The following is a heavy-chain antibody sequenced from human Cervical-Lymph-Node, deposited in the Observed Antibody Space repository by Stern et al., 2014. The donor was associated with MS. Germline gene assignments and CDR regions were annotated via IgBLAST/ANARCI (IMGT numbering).Heavy chain of an antibody. Sequence: VQLLQSGGGVVQPGRSLRLSCAASGFTFSSYAMHWVRQAPGKGLEWVAVISYDGSNKYYADSVKGRFTISRDNSKNTLYLQMNSLRAEDTAVYYCARDRRVVVQAAYFDYWGQGTLVTVSS. CDR1: GFTFSSYA. CDR3: ARDRRVVVQAAYFDY. J-gene: IGHJ4*02. D-gene: IGHD2-2*01. V-gene: IGHV3-30*01. CDR2: ISYDGSNK.